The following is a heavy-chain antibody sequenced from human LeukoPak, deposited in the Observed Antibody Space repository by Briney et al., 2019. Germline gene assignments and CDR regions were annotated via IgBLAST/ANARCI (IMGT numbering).Heavy chain of an antibody. CDR3: AGGSGSGWMVDS. CDR1: GASLSTYS. J-gene: IGHJ4*02. CDR2: LHYSGTT. D-gene: IGHD6-19*01. Sequence: PSQTLSLTCTVSGASLSTYSCVWIRQPPGKGLEWIGYLHYSGTTNYNPSLKSRVTVSVDTSKNQFSLKLSSVTAADTAVYYCAGGSGSGWMVDSWGQGILVTVSS. V-gene: IGHV4-59*01.